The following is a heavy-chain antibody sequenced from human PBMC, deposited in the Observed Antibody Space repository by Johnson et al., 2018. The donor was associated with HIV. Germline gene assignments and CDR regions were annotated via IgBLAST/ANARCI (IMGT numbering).Heavy chain of an antibody. CDR1: GFTFSSYA. CDR2: ISGSGGST. CDR3: AKDSSSWYGGAFDI. D-gene: IGHD6-13*01. J-gene: IGHJ3*02. Sequence: VQLVESGGGLVQPGESLRLSCAASGFTFSSYAMSWVRQAPGKGLDWVSAISGSGGSTYYADSVKGRFTISRDSSNNTLYLQRNSLRAEDTAVYYCAKDSSSWYGGAFDIWGQGTMVTVSS. V-gene: IGHV3-23*04.